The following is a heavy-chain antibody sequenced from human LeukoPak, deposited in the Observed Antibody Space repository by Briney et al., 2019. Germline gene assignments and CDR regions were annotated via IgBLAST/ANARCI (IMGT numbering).Heavy chain of an antibody. CDR2: IYHSGST. J-gene: IGHJ4*02. CDR3: ARGDRPSSSGPTWGVFDY. D-gene: IGHD3-22*01. V-gene: IGHV4-38-2*01. CDR1: GYSISSGYY. Sequence: PSETLSLTCAVSGYSISSGYYWGWIRQPPGKGLEWIGSIYHSGSTYYNPSRKSRVTISVDTSKNQFSLKLSSVTAADTAVYYCARGDRPSSSGPTWGVFDYWGQGTLVTVSS.